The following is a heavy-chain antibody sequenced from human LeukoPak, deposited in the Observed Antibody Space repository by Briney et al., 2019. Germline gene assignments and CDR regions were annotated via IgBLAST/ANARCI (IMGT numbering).Heavy chain of an antibody. V-gene: IGHV3-53*01. CDR3: ARVVGTVAAAGSPNWFDP. J-gene: IGHJ5*02. CDR1: GFTVSSNY. CDR2: IYSGGST. D-gene: IGHD6-13*01. Sequence: GGSLRLSCAASGFTVSSNYMSWVRQAPGKGLEWVSVIYSGGSTYYADSVKGRFTISRDNSKNTLYLQMNSLGAEDTAVYYCARVVGTVAAAGSPNWFDPWGQGTLVTVSS.